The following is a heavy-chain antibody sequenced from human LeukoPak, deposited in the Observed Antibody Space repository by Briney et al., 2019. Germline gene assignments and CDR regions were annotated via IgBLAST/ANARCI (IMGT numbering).Heavy chain of an antibody. CDR2: IYYSGST. D-gene: IGHD3-10*01. J-gene: IGHJ4*02. V-gene: IGHV4-39*01. CDR1: GGSISSSSYY. Sequence: SETLSLTCTVSGGSISSSSYYWGWIRQPPGKGLEWIGSIYYSGSTYYNPSLKSRVTISVDTSKNQFSLKLSSVTAADTAVYYCARHGTRGEVRGVNISPTDYWGQGTLVAVSS. CDR3: ARHGTRGEVRGVNISPTDY.